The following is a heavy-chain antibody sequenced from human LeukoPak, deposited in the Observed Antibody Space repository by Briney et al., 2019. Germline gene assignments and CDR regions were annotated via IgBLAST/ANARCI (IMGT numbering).Heavy chain of an antibody. CDR3: AREFSYYDFWSGYRPNWFDP. J-gene: IGHJ5*02. CDR1: GFTFSVAG. D-gene: IGHD3-3*01. Sequence: GGSLRLSCAASGFTFSVAGMHWVRQAPGRGLEWVSAIIGNGASSYYVDSVKGRFTISRDNSKNTLYLQMNSLRAEDTAVYYCAREFSYYDFWSGYRPNWFDPWGQGTLVTVSS. V-gene: IGHV3-23*01. CDR2: IIGNGASS.